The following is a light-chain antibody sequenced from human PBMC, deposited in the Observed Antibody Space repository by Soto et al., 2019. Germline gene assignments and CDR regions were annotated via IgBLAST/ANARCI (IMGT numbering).Light chain of an antibody. CDR1: QTVGSN. Sequence: EIVLTQSPATLSVSPGERASLSCRASQTVGSNLAWYQQKPDQTPRLLIYGASTRAADIAARFSGSGSGTDFTLTISSLQSEDFAVYYCQQYNNWPITFGQGTRLEIK. V-gene: IGKV3-15*01. CDR2: GAS. J-gene: IGKJ5*01. CDR3: QQYNNWPIT.